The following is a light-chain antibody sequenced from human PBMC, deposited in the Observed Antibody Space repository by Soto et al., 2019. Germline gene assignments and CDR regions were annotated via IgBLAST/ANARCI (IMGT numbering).Light chain of an antibody. V-gene: IGKV1-5*03. CDR3: QQSNSFWT. J-gene: IGKJ1*01. CDR2: KAS. Sequence: DIQMTQSPSTLSASVGDRVTITCRASQSISSWLAWYQQKPGKAPKVLIYKASGLESGVPSRFSGSGSGTEFTLTISSLQPDDSATYYCQQSNSFWTFGQGTKVEI. CDR1: QSISSW.